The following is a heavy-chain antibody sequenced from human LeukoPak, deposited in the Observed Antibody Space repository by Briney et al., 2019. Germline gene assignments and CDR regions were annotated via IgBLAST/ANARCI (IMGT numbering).Heavy chain of an antibody. J-gene: IGHJ3*02. Sequence: ASVKVSCKASGYSFTSNVISWVRQAPGQGLEWMGWINAYNGNTNYAQKRQGRVTMTTDTSTSTAYMELRSLRSDDTAVYYCARDGWANYDFWSGTNPPRDDAFDIWGQGTMVTVSS. D-gene: IGHD3-3*01. CDR3: ARDGWANYDFWSGTNPPRDDAFDI. CDR1: GYSFTSNV. CDR2: INAYNGNT. V-gene: IGHV1-18*01.